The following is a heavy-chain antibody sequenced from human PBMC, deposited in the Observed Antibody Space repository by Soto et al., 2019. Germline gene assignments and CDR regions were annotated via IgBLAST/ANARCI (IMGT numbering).Heavy chain of an antibody. V-gene: IGHV3-74*01. J-gene: IGHJ3*02. Sequence: EVQLVESGGDLLQPGGSLRLSCAASGFTFSNHWIHWVRQAPGKGLVWVSRISSDGSVATYADSVKGRFTISRDNAKNTLYLQMNSLRAEDTAVYYCASAVANTRNGLDIWVQGTMVTVSS. CDR2: ISSDGSVA. CDR1: GFTFSNHW. D-gene: IGHD5-12*01. CDR3: ASAVANTRNGLDI.